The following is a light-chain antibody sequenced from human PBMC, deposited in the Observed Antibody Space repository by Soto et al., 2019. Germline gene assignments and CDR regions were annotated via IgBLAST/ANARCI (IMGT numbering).Light chain of an antibody. CDR3: AAWDDSLSGYV. V-gene: IGLV1-47*02. J-gene: IGLJ1*01. CDR2: SNN. CDR1: SCNIGSYN. Sequence: QSVLTQPPSASGTPGQRVTISCSGSSCNIGSYNVYWYQQLPGTAPKLLIYSNNQRPSGVPDRFSCSNSGTSASLAISGLRSEDEADYYCAAWDDSLSGYVFGTGTKVTVL.